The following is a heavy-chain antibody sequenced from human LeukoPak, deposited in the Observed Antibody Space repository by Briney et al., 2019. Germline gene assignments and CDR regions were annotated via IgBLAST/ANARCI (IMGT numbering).Heavy chain of an antibody. Sequence: ASVKVSCKASGYTFTSYAIHWVRQAPGQRLEWMGWINAGNGQTKYSQKFQRRVTITRDTSASTAYMELSSLRSEDTAVYYCARGVDYDSSGYYSALLDYWGQGTLVTVSS. CDR1: GYTFTSYA. V-gene: IGHV1-3*01. CDR3: ARGVDYDSSGYYSALLDY. J-gene: IGHJ4*02. D-gene: IGHD3-22*01. CDR2: INAGNGQT.